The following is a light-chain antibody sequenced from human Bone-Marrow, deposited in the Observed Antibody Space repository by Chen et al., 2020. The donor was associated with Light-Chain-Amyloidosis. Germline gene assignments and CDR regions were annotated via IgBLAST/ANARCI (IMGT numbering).Light chain of an antibody. J-gene: IGLJ1*01. CDR2: EVT. CDR3: SSYTITNTLV. Sequence: SALTHPASVSGSPAQSLTISRSGTSSDVGGDNHVSWYQQHPDKAPKLMIYEVTNRPSWVPDRFSGSKSDNTASLTISGLQTEDEADYFCSSYTITNTLVFGSGTRVTVL. CDR1: SSDVGGDNH. V-gene: IGLV2-14*01.